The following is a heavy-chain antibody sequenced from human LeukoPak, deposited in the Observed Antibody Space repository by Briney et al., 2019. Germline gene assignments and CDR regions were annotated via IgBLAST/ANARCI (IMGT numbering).Heavy chain of an antibody. CDR1: GGTFSSYA. CDR3: ARAGYSRSWSPLADAFDI. CDR2: IIPIFGTA. Sequence: ASVKVSCKASGGTFSSYAISWVRQAPGQGLEWMGGIIPIFGTANYAQKFQGRVTITADESTSTAYMELSSLRSEDTAVYYCARAGYSRSWSPLADAFDIWGQGTMVTVSS. D-gene: IGHD6-13*01. V-gene: IGHV1-69*01. J-gene: IGHJ3*02.